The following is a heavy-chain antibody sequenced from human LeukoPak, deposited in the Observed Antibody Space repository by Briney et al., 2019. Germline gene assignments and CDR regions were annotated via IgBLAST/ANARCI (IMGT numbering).Heavy chain of an antibody. CDR2: IYYSGST. D-gene: IGHD5-18*01. CDR3: ARVPIQLWAYFNY. CDR1: GGSISTTNYY. V-gene: IGHV4-39*07. Sequence: SETLSLTCTVSGGSISTTNYYWGWIRQPPGKGLEWIGSIYYSGSTYYNPSLKSRVTISVDTSKNQFSLKLSSVTAADTAVYYCARVPIQLWAYFNYWGQGTLVTVSS. J-gene: IGHJ4*02.